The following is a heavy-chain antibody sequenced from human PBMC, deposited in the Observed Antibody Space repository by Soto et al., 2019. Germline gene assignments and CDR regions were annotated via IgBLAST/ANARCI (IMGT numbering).Heavy chain of an antibody. Sequence: HGGSMGLSSASSGFTVSSKYMSWVRQAPGKGLEWVSVIYSGGSTYYADSVKGRFTISRDNSKNTLYLQMNSLRAEDTAVYYCAREASSGWSGGDDAFDIWGQGTMVTV. CDR3: AREASSGWSGGDDAFDI. CDR2: IYSGGST. J-gene: IGHJ3*02. CDR1: GFTVSSKY. V-gene: IGHV3-53*01. D-gene: IGHD6-19*01.